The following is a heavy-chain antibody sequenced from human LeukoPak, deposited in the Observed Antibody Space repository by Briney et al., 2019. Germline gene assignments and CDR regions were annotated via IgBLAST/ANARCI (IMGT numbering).Heavy chain of an antibody. J-gene: IGHJ4*02. D-gene: IGHD3-22*01. CDR3: AKDKGRKYYDSSGYPYFDY. CDR1: GFTFSSYA. V-gene: IGHV3-23*01. Sequence: GGSLRLSCAASGFTFSSYAMSWVRQAPGKGLEWVSAISGSGGSTYYADSVKGRFTIPRDNSKNTLYLQMNSLRAEDTAVYYCAKDKGRKYYDSSGYPYFDYWGQGTLVTVSS. CDR2: ISGSGGST.